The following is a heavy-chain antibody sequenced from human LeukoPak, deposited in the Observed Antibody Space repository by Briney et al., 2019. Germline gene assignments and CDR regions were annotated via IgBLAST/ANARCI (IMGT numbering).Heavy chain of an antibody. CDR3: ATMTSYDTTDYYYEGDAFDI. J-gene: IGHJ3*02. CDR1: GGTFSSYA. Sequence: EASVRVSCKASGGTFSSYAISWVRQAPGQGLEWMGGIIPIFGTTNYAQKLQGRVTITADESTSTAYMELSSLRSEDTAVYYCATMTSYDTTDYYYEGDAFDIWGQGTLVTVSS. V-gene: IGHV1-69*13. D-gene: IGHD3-22*01. CDR2: IIPIFGTT.